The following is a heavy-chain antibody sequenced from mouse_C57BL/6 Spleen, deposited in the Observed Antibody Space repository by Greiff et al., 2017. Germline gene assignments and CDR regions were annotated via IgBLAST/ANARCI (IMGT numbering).Heavy chain of an antibody. CDR2: ISNGGGST. Sequence: EVHLVESGGGLVQPGGFLKLSCAASGFTFSDYYMYWVRQTPEKRLEWVAYISNGGGSTYYPDTVKGRFTISRDNAKNTLYLQMSRLKSEDTAMYYCARQGIYYFDYWGQGTTLTVSS. CDR1: GFTFSDYY. V-gene: IGHV5-12*01. J-gene: IGHJ2*01. CDR3: ARQGIYYFDY.